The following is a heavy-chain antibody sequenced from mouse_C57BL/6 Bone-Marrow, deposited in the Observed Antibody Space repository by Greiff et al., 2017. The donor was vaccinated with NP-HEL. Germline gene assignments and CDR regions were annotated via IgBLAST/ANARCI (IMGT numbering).Heavy chain of an antibody. CDR3: ARHSTAWFAY. J-gene: IGHJ3*01. Sequence: VQLQQSGAELVKPGASVKLSCKASGYTFTSYWMHWVKQRPGQGLEWIGMIHPNSGSTNYNEKFKSKATLTVDKSSSTAYMQLSSLTSEDSAVYYCARHSTAWFAYWGQGTLVTVSA. CDR1: GYTFTSYW. CDR2: IHPNSGST. V-gene: IGHV1-64*01.